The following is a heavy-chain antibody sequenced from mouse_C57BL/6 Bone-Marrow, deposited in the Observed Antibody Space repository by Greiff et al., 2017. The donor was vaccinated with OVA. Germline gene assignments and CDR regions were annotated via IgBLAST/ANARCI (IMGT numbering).Heavy chain of an antibody. V-gene: IGHV1-75*01. CDR1: GYTFTDYY. D-gene: IGHD2-1*01. CDR2: IFPGSGST. J-gene: IGHJ4*01. Sequence: QVQLQQSGPELVKPGASVKISCKASGYTFTDYYINWVKQRPGQGLEWIGWIFPGSGSTYYNEKFKGKATLTGDKSSSTAYMLLSSLTSEDSAVYFCARSKGNYRNYYAMDYWGQGTSVTVSS. CDR3: ARSKGNYRNYYAMDY.